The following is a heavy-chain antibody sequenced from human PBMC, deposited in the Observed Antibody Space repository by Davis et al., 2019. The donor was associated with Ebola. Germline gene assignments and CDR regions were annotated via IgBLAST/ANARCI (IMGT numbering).Heavy chain of an antibody. CDR2: IHDSGST. Sequence: MPSETLSLTCTVSGGSIRGYYWSWIRQPPGKTLEWIGYIHDSGSTNDNPSLQSRVTMSVDMSRNQFSLKLRSVAAADTAVYYCARDVGATATSGRRNWFDSWGPGTLVTVSS. CDR1: GGSIRGYY. CDR3: ARDVGATATSGRRNWFDS. V-gene: IGHV4-59*01. J-gene: IGHJ5*01. D-gene: IGHD1-26*01.